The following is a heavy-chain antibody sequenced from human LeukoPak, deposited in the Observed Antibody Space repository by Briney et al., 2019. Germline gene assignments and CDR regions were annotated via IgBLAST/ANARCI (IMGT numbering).Heavy chain of an antibody. Sequence: SETLSLTCAVYGGSFSGYYWSWIRQPPGKGLEWIGEINHSGSTNYNPSLKSRVTISVDTSKNQFSLKLSSVTAADTAVYYCARDQVIDYLGDFDYWGQGTLVTVSS. V-gene: IGHV4-34*01. CDR3: ARDQVIDYLGDFDY. CDR2: INHSGST. D-gene: IGHD7-27*01. CDR1: GGSFSGYY. J-gene: IGHJ4*02.